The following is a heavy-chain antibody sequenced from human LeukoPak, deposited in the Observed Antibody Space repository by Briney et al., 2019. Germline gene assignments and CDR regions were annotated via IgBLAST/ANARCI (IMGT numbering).Heavy chain of an antibody. J-gene: IGHJ5*02. CDR3: ARDRPLLSGWSWFDP. V-gene: IGHV4-38-2*02. CDR2: VYHSGSI. D-gene: IGHD6-19*01. CDR1: GYSITSGYY. Sequence: SETLSLTCAVSGYSITSGYYWGWIRQPPGTGLEWIGTVYHSGSIYYNPSLKSRVTISVDTSKNQVSLKLTSVTAADTAVYYCARDRPLLSGWSWFDPWGQGTLVTVSS.